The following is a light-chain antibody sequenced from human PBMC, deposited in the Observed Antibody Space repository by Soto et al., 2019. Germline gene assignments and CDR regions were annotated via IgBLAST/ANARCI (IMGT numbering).Light chain of an antibody. CDR3: GSYTNSATVV. J-gene: IGLJ2*01. V-gene: IGLV2-14*03. CDR1: SSDVGGYDY. CDR2: DVS. Sequence: QSALTQPASVSGSPGQSITISYTGTSSDVGGYDYVSWYQQHPGKAPKLIIYDVSDRPSGVSDRFSGSKSGNTASLTISGLQPEDDANYYCGSYTNSATVVFGGGTKLTVL.